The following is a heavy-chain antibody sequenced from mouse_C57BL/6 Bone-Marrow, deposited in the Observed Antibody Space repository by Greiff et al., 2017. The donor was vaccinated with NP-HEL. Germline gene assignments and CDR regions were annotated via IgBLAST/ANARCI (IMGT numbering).Heavy chain of an antibody. CDR2: IYPRSGNT. D-gene: IGHD2-4*01. Sequence: VQLQQSGAELARPGASVKLSCKASGYTFTSYGISWVKQRTGQGLEWIGEIYPRSGNTYYNEKFKGKATLTADKSSSTAYMELRSLTSEDSAVYFCARRYDYPYYFGCWGQGTTLTVSS. CDR1: GYTFTSYG. CDR3: ARRYDYPYYFGC. V-gene: IGHV1-81*01. J-gene: IGHJ2*01.